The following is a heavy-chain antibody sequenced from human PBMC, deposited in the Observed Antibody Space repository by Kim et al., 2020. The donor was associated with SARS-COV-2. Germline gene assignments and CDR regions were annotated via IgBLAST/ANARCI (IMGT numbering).Heavy chain of an antibody. D-gene: IGHD6-13*01. V-gene: IGHV7-4-1*02. Sequence: AQGFTGRFVFSLDTSVSTAYLQISSLKAEDTAVYYCAREGAAAGTGWFDPWGQGTLVTVSS. CDR3: AREGAAAGTGWFDP. J-gene: IGHJ5*02.